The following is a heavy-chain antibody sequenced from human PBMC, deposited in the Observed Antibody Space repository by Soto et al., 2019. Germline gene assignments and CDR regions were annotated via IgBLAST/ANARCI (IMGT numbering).Heavy chain of an antibody. Sequence: PGGSLRLSCAASGFTFSSYWMSWVRQAPGKGLEWVATIRQDGNEKYYVDSVKGRFTISRDNTKNSLFLQMNNLRAEDKAVYNCAREYLATMIPLDTWGQGTLVTVSS. CDR3: AREYLATMIPLDT. D-gene: IGHD3-22*01. J-gene: IGHJ5*02. CDR1: GFTFSSYW. V-gene: IGHV3-7*01. CDR2: IRQDGNEK.